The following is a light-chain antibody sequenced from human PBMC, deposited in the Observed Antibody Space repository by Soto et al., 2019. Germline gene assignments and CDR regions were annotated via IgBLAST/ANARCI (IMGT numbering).Light chain of an antibody. CDR3: QQYGSSVSIT. J-gene: IGKJ5*01. V-gene: IGKV3-20*01. CDR2: GAS. CDR1: QSVTSNY. Sequence: EIVLTQSPGTLSLSPGERATRSCRASQSVTSNYLAWYQQKPGQAPRLLIYGASSRATGIPDRFSGSGSGSDFTLTISRLEPEDFAVYYCQQYGSSVSITFGQGTRLEIK.